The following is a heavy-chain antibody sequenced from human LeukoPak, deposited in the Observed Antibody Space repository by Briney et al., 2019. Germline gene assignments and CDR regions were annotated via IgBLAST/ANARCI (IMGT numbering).Heavy chain of an antibody. D-gene: IGHD6-6*01. J-gene: IGHJ4*02. V-gene: IGHV4-34*01. CDR1: GGSFSGYY. CDR2: INHSGST. Sequence: SETLSLTCAVYGGSFSGYYWSWIRQPPGKGLEWIGEINHSGSTNHNPSLKSRVTISVDTSKNQFSLKLSSVTAADTAVYYCARSSGIAARFYFDYWGQGTLVTVSS. CDR3: ARSSGIAARFYFDY.